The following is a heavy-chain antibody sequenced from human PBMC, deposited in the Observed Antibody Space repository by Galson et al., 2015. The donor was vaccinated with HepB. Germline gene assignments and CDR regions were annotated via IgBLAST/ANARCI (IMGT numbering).Heavy chain of an antibody. V-gene: IGHV1-24*01. D-gene: IGHD2-15*01. CDR2: FDPEDGET. J-gene: IGHJ3*02. CDR3: ARVRGWYGEYAGAFDI. CDR1: GYTLTELS. Sequence: SVKVSCKVSGYTLTELSMHWVRQAPGKGLEWMGGFDPEDGETIYAQKFQGRVTMTEDTSTDTAYMELSSLRSEDTAVYYCARVRGWYGEYAGAFDIWGQGTMVTVSS.